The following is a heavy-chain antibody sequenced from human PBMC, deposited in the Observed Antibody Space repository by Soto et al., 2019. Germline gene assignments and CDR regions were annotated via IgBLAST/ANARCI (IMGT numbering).Heavy chain of an antibody. J-gene: IGHJ5*02. Sequence: QVQLVQSGAEVKKPGSSVKVSCKASGAIFSKYVISWARQAPGQGLEWMGGIIPMFGTVNYAQKFQGRLTITADESTSTAYMELITLRSDDTAVYYCATSSRKHCLGGTCYETWFDPWGQGTLVTVSS. V-gene: IGHV1-69*01. CDR2: IIPMFGTV. CDR1: GAIFSKYV. CDR3: ATSSRKHCLGGTCYETWFDP. D-gene: IGHD2-15*01.